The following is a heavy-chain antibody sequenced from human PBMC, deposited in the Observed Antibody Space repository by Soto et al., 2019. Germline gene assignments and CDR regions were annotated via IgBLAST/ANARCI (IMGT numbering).Heavy chain of an antibody. V-gene: IGHV4-31*03. D-gene: IGHD6-19*01. CDR3: ARDFTDSSGPTLGMDV. CDR1: GAPISSGGYS. J-gene: IGHJ6*02. Sequence: QVQLQKSGPGLVKPSQTLSLTCTVSGAPISSGGYSWSWIRQHPGKALEWIGYMYNSGRTYYNPSLKSRVTISVDTSKKQFSLKLSSVTAADTAVYYCARDFTDSSGPTLGMDVWGQGTTVTVSS. CDR2: MYNSGRT.